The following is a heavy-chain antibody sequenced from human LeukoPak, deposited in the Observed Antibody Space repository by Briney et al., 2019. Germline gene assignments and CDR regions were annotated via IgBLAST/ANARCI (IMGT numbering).Heavy chain of an antibody. V-gene: IGHV3-66*01. CDR3: ARDPGGSYSHGI. CDR1: GFTVNNNY. CDR2: IYSGGTT. D-gene: IGHD1-26*01. J-gene: IGHJ4*02. Sequence: GGSLRLSCAASGFTVNNNYMSWVRQAPGKGLECVSVIYSGGTTYYADPVRGRFSISRDSSKNTVYLQTNSLRVEDTAVYYCARDPGGSYSHGIWGQGTMVTVSS.